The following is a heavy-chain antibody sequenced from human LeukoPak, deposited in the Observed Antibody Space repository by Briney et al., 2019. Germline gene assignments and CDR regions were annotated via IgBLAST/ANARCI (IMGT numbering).Heavy chain of an antibody. CDR3: ARSDKEQLGRRWFDP. D-gene: IGHD6-6*01. Sequence: ASVKVSCKASGYTFTGYYMHWVRPAPGQGLEWMGWISAYNANTNYAQKFQGRVTMTTDTSTSTAYMELRGLRSDDTAVYYCARSDKEQLGRRWFDPWGQGTLVTVSS. CDR1: GYTFTGYY. J-gene: IGHJ5*02. CDR2: ISAYNANT. V-gene: IGHV1-18*04.